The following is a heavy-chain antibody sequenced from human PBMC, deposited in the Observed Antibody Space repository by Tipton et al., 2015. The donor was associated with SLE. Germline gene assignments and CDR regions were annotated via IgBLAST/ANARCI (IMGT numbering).Heavy chain of an antibody. J-gene: IGHJ4*02. CDR3: AGAREGFGELFN. CDR1: GFTFSSYG. CDR2: IRYDGSNK. Sequence: SLRLSCAASGFTFSSYGMHWVRPAPGKGLEWVAFIRYDGSNKYYADSVKGRFTISRDNSKNTLYLQMNSLRAEDTAVYYCAGAREGFGELFNWGQGTLVTVSS. D-gene: IGHD3-10*01. V-gene: IGHV3-30*02.